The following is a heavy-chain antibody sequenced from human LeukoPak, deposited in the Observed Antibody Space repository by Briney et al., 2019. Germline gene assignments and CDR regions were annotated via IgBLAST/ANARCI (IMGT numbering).Heavy chain of an antibody. J-gene: IGHJ5*02. CDR1: GFTFSSYW. Sequence: GGSLRLSCAASGFTFSSYWMSWVRQAPGKGLEWVANIKQDGSEKYYVDSVKGRFTISRDNAKNSLYLQMNSLRAEDTAVYYCARFGHSPPPGGWFDPWGQGTLVTVSS. V-gene: IGHV3-7*01. CDR3: ARFGHSPPPGGWFDP. CDR2: IKQDGSEK. D-gene: IGHD2-15*01.